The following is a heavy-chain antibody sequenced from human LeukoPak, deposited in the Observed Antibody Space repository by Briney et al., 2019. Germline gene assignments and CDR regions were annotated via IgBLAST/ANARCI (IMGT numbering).Heavy chain of an antibody. CDR3: ARAPSESGGDCPEYFRY. CDR1: GFTFSSYW. CDR2: IKSDGST. V-gene: IGHV3-74*01. J-gene: IGHJ1*01. D-gene: IGHD2-21*01. Sequence: GGSLRLSCAASGFTFSSYWMHWVRQPPGKGLVWVSRIKSDGSTNYADYVKRRFSVSRDNATNKVPLQMSILRAEDTGVYYCARAPSESGGDCPEYFRYWGQGTLVTVSS.